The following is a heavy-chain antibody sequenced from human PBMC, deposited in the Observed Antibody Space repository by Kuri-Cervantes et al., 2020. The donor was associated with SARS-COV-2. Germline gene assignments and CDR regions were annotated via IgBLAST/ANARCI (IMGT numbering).Heavy chain of an antibody. J-gene: IGHJ3*02. CDR1: GGSFSRYY. V-gene: IGHV4-59*01. CDR2: IYYSGST. D-gene: IGHD3-22*01. Sequence: SQTPSLTCAVYGGSFSRYYWSWIRQPPGKGLEWIGYIYYSGSTNYNPSLKSRVTISVDTSKNQFSLKLSSVTAADTAVYYCARELITMIAGAFDIWGQGTMVTVSS. CDR3: ARELITMIAGAFDI.